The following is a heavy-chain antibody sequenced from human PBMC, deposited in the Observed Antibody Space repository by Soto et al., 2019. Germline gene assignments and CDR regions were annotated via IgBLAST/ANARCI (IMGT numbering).Heavy chain of an antibody. V-gene: IGHV1-69*12. J-gene: IGHJ6*02. CDR1: GGTFSSYA. D-gene: IGHD2-2*01. CDR3: ARHVPAAGYYYGMDV. CDR2: IIPIFGTA. Sequence: QVQLVQSGAEVKKPGSSVKVSCKASGGTFSSYAISWVRQAPGQGLEWMGGIIPIFGTANYAQKFQGRVTITADESARPAYRELSSLRSEDTAVYYCARHVPAAGYYYGMDVWGQGTTVTVSS.